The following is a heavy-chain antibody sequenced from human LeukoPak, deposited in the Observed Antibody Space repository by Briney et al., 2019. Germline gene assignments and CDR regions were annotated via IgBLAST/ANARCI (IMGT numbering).Heavy chain of an antibody. CDR1: GFTFSIYA. CDR2: ISTSSSYI. D-gene: IGHD3-16*01. V-gene: IGHV3-21*06. Sequence: GRSLRLSCAASGFTFSIYAMHWVRQAPGKGLEWVSSISTSSSYIYYADSVKGRFTISRDNAKNSLFLQMNSLRAEDTAVYYCARGGDHPTFLFQYMDVWGKGTTVTVSS. J-gene: IGHJ6*03. CDR3: ARGGDHPTFLFQYMDV.